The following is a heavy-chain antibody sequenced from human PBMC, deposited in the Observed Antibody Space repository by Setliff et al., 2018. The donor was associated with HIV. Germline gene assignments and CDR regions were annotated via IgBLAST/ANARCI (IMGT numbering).Heavy chain of an antibody. V-gene: IGHV3-48*03. CDR1: GFTFSSYE. Sequence: GESLKISCEASGFTFSSYEMNWVRQVPGKGLEWVSYISGSGTRIFYVDSVKGRFSISRDNARNTVYLQMNNLRAEDTAVYYCARDSVRGASWYPGGFDVWGQGAMVTVSS. D-gene: IGHD3-10*01. J-gene: IGHJ3*01. CDR2: ISGSGTRI. CDR3: ARDSVRGASWYPGGFDV.